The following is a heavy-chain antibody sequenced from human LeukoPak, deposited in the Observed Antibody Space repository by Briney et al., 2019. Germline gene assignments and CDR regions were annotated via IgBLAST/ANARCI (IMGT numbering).Heavy chain of an antibody. CDR2: IIPIFGTA. CDR1: GCTFSSYA. CDR3: ARDCCGYCSSTSCRDY. V-gene: IGHV1-69*01. J-gene: IGHJ4*02. Sequence: SVKVSCKASGCTFSSYAISWVRQAPGQGLEWMGGIIPIFGTANYAQKFQDRVTITADESTGTAYMELSSLRSEDTAVYYCARDCCGYCSSTSCRDYWGQGTLVTVSS. D-gene: IGHD2-2*03.